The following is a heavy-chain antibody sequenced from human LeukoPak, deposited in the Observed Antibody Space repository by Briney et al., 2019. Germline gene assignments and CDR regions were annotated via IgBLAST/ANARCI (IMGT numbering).Heavy chain of an antibody. J-gene: IGHJ4*02. CDR1: GFTVSSSY. CDR2: IFNGGST. CDR3: ARGLFTSGTYYNFFDY. V-gene: IGHV3-66*01. Sequence: PGGSLRLSCAASGFTVSSSYMTWVRQAPGKGLEWVSVIFNGGSTYYADSVKGRFTISTDNSRNTVYLQMNSLRAKDTGIYYCARGLFTSGTYYNFFDYWAQGILVTVSS. D-gene: IGHD3-10*01.